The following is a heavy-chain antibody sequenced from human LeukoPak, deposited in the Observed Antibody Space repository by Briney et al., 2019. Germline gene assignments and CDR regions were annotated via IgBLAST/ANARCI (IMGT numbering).Heavy chain of an antibody. J-gene: IGHJ3*02. CDR3: ARDENTSSWYPNDAFDI. D-gene: IGHD6-13*01. CDR2: ISSSSSTI. Sequence: GGSLRLSCAASGFTFSSYSMNWVRQAPGKGLEWVSYISSSSSTIYYADSVKGRFTISRDNAKNSLYLQMNSLRAEDTAVYYCARDENTSSWYPNDAFDIWGQGTMVTVSS. CDR1: GFTFSSYS. V-gene: IGHV3-48*04.